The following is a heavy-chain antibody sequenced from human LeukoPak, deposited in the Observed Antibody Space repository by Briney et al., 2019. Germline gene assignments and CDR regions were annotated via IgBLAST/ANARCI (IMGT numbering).Heavy chain of an antibody. D-gene: IGHD3-16*01. V-gene: IGHV1-2*02. Sequence: ASVKVSCKASGYTFIGYYMHWVRQAPGQGPEWMGWIDPKSGGTNYAQKFQGRVTMTRDTSISTAYMELNSLRSDDTAVYYCAPTDVSYFDYWGQRTLVTVSS. CDR3: APTDVSYFDY. CDR2: IDPKSGGT. CDR1: GYTFIGYY. J-gene: IGHJ4*02.